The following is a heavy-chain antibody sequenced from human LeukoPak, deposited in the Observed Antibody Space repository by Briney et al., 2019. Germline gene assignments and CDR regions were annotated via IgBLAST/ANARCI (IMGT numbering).Heavy chain of an antibody. CDR3: ARDKVAVAGTDYYYYGMDV. CDR1: GGTFSSYA. CDR2: IIPILGIA. Sequence: GASVKVSCKASGGTFSSYAISWVRQAPGQGLEWMGRIIPILGIANYAQKFQGRVTITADKSTSTAYMELSSLRSEDTAVYYCARDKVAVAGTDYYYYGMDVWGQGTTVTVSS. V-gene: IGHV1-69*04. J-gene: IGHJ6*02. D-gene: IGHD6-19*01.